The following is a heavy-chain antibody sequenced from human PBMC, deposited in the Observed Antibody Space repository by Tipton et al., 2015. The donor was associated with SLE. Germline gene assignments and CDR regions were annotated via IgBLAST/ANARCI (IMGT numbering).Heavy chain of an antibody. CDR3: AREWGSDDY. CDR1: GFTFSSYA. Sequence: PRLSCAASGFTFSSYAMSWVRQAPGKGLEWVSASSGSVGSTYYADSVKGRFTISRDNSKNTLYLQMYSLRAEDTAVYYCAREWGSDDYWGQGTLVTVSS. J-gene: IGHJ4*02. CDR2: SSGSVGST. V-gene: IGHV3-23*01. D-gene: IGHD3-16*01.